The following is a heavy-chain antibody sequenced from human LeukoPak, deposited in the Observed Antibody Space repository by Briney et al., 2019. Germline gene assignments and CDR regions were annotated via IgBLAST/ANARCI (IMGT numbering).Heavy chain of an antibody. CDR2: IHYTGST. V-gene: IGHV4-59*01. CDR1: SGSISTYD. CDR3: ARSSGSRYYIDY. D-gene: IGHD1-26*01. Sequence: PSETLSLTCTVASGSISTYDSSWIRQPPGKRLEWIGFIHYTGSTNYNPSLKSRVTISVDTSKNQFSLKLNSVTAADTAVYFCARSSGSRYYIDYWGQGTLVTVSS. J-gene: IGHJ4*02.